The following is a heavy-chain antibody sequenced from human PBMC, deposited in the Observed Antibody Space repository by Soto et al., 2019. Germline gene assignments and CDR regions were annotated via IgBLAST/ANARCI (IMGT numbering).Heavy chain of an antibody. CDR2: IYYSGNT. CDR1: GGSISSYY. J-gene: IGHJ6*03. D-gene: IGHD6-13*01. Sequence: PSETLSLTCTVSGGSISSYYWSWIRQPPGKGLEWIGYIYYSGNTNYNPSLKSRVTISVDTSKNQFSLKLSSVTAADTAVYYCARRRGKQLRTNYYYYMDVWGKGTTVTVSS. CDR3: ARRRGKQLRTNYYYYMDV. V-gene: IGHV4-59*08.